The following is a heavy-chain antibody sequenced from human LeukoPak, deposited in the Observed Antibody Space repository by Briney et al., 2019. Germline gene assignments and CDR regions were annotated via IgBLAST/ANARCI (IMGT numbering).Heavy chain of an antibody. D-gene: IGHD6-19*01. CDR1: GFTVSSNY. CDR3: ASSSGWPTPFDY. CDR2: IYSGGST. J-gene: IGHJ4*02. Sequence: GESLRLSCAASGFTVSSNYMSWVRQAPGKGLEWVSVIYSGGSTYYADSVKGRFTISRDNSKNTLYLQMNSLRAEDTAVYYCASSSGWPTPFDYWGQGTLVTVSS. V-gene: IGHV3-53*01.